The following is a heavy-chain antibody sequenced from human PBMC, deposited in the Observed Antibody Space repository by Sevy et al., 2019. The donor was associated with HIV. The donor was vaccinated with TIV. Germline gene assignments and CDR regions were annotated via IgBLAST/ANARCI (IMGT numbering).Heavy chain of an antibody. CDR3: AREGCTKPHDY. CDR1: GFTFSNYY. CDR2: FSFGCGEI. Sequence: GGSLRLSCAASGFTFSNYYMSWVRQPPGKGLEWVSTFSFGCGEINYADSVKGRFTISRDNSKSSVYLQMNNLRPEDTAVYYCAREGCTKPHDYWGQGTLVTVSS. D-gene: IGHD2-8*01. V-gene: IGHV3-23*01. J-gene: IGHJ4*02.